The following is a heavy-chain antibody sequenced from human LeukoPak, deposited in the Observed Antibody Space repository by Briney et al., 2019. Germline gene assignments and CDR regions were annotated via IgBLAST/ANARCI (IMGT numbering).Heavy chain of an antibody. CDR2: IRYDGSNK. D-gene: IGHD3-10*01. J-gene: IGHJ4*02. CDR1: GFTFSSYG. CDR3: AKGLGSGSYYNPPFDY. Sequence: GGSLRLSCAASGFTFSSYGMHWVRQAPGKGLEWVAFIRYDGSNKYYADSVKGRFTISRDNSKNTLYLRMNSLRAEDTAVYYCAKGLGSGSYYNPPFDYWGQGTLVTVSS. V-gene: IGHV3-30*02.